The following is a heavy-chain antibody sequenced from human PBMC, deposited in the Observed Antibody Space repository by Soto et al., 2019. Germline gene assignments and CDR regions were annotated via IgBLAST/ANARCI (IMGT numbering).Heavy chain of an antibody. J-gene: IGHJ5*02. D-gene: IGHD3-10*01. CDR1: GVIVSRTY. V-gene: IGHV3-53*01. CDR3: AQYHSGTGRLDP. Sequence: GGSLRLSCAASGVIVSRTYMTWVRQAPGKGLEWVSIIYDDGSTYYADSVRGRFTISRDNSKNTLYLQMSSLRAEDTAFYHCAQYHSGTGRLDPWGQGTLVTVSS. CDR2: IYDDGST.